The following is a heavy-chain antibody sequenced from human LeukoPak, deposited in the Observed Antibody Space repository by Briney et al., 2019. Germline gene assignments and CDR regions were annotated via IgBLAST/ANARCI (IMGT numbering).Heavy chain of an antibody. CDR2: ITYDGSNT. CDR3: WRECITMFGADIIARSAAVDI. J-gene: IGHJ3*02. CDR1: GFTFSSYA. Sequence: GGSLRLSCAASGFTFSSYATNWVRQAPGKGLEWVSVITYDGSNTYYADSVKGRFTISRDNSKNTLYLQMNSLRAEDTAVYYCWRECITMFGADIIARSAAVDISGQRAMVSVSS. D-gene: IGHD3-3*01. V-gene: IGHV3-30*04.